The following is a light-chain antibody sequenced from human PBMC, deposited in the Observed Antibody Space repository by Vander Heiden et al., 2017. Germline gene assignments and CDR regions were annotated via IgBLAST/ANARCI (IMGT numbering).Light chain of an antibody. CDR1: QGISSA. CDR2: DAS. CDR3: QQFNSYPPT. Sequence: AMQLTPSPSSLSASVGDRVPITCRASQGISSALAWYQQKPGKAPKLLIYDASSLESGVPSRFSGSGSGTDFTLTISSLQPEDFATYYCQQFNSYPPTFGGGTKVEIK. J-gene: IGKJ4*01. V-gene: IGKV1-13*02.